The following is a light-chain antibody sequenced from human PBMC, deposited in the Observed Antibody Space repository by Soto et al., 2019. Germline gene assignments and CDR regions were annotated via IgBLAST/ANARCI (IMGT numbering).Light chain of an antibody. J-gene: IGKJ1*01. Sequence: EIVLTQSPGTLSLSPGERATLSCKASQSIVSNYLAWYQRRPGQAPRLLIYGSSSRATDIPARFSGSGSGTDFTLTITRLASERFAVYYCHHYGSSPPSFGNGTKVEFK. CDR1: QSIVSNY. CDR2: GSS. CDR3: HHYGSSPPS. V-gene: IGKV3-20*01.